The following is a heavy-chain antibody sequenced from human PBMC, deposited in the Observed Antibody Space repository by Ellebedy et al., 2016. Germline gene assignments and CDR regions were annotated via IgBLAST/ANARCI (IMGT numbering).Heavy chain of an antibody. CDR3: ARVGPVRGGVFYGLDV. CDR2: IYYNGNT. J-gene: IGHJ6*02. Sequence: GSLRLXXTVSGGSINYYYWSWIRQAPGKGLEYIGYIYYNGNTNYNPSLKSRVTISVDTSKNQFYLKLSSVTAADTAVYYWARVGPVRGGVFYGLDVWGQGTTVTVSS. V-gene: IGHV4-59*01. D-gene: IGHD3-10*01. CDR1: GGSINYYY.